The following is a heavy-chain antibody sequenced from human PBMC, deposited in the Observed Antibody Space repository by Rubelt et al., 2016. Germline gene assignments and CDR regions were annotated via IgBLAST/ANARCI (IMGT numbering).Heavy chain of an antibody. J-gene: IGHJ6*02. CDR1: GYTFTSYG. V-gene: IGHV1-69*13. CDR2: IIPIFGTA. CDR3: ARDAEYYYDSSGSYYYYYGMDV. D-gene: IGHD3-22*01. Sequence: QVQLVQSGAEVKKPGASVKVSCKASGYTFTSYGISWVRQAPGQGLEWMGGIIPIFGTANYAQKFQGRVTITADESTSTAYMGLSSLRCEDTAVYYCARDAEYYYDSSGSYYYYYGMDVWGQGTTVTVSS.